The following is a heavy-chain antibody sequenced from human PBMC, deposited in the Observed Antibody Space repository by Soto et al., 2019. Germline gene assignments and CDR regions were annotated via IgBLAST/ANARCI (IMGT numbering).Heavy chain of an antibody. Sequence: QVQLEQSGAEVKKPGSSVRVSCKASGGPFSNDIITWVRQAPGQGLEWMGRIIPLLSTSTYAQTFQGRLTITADRSTDTAYMALKTLIAADTAVYYCARESPIGSTFRGYDAIDYWGQGTRITVSS. J-gene: IGHJ4*02. V-gene: IGHV1-69*08. CDR2: IIPLLSTS. CDR1: GGPFSNDI. CDR3: ARESPIGSTFRGYDAIDY. D-gene: IGHD5-12*01.